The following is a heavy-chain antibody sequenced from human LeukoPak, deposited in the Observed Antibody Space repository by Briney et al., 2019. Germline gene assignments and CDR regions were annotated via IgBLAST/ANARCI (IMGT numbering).Heavy chain of an antibody. D-gene: IGHD4-17*01. Sequence: GGSLRLSCAASGFTFYSYWMHWVRQAPGKGLVWVSCINGDGSTSNYADSVKGRFTISRDNAKNTLYLQMHSLRAEDTAVYYCARDEPTVTTGPPVGSWGQGTLVTVSS. V-gene: IGHV3-74*01. CDR3: ARDEPTVTTGPPVGS. CDR2: INGDGSTS. CDR1: GFTFYSYW. J-gene: IGHJ4*02.